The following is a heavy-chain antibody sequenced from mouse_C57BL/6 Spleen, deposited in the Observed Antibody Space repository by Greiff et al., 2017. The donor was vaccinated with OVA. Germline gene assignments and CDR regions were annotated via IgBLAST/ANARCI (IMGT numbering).Heavy chain of an antibody. D-gene: IGHD2-2*01. CDR2: ISSGSSTI. CDR1: GFTFSDYG. CDR3: ARSMVTSFFDY. Sequence: EVQLVESGGGLVKPGGSLKLSCAASGFTFSDYGMHWVRQAPEKGLEWVAYISSGSSTIYYADTVKGRFTISRDNAKNTLFLQMTSLRSEDTAMYYCARSMVTSFFDYWGQGTTLTVSS. J-gene: IGHJ2*01. V-gene: IGHV5-17*01.